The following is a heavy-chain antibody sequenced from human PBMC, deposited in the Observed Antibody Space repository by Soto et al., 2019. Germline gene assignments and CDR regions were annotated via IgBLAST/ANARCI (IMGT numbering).Heavy chain of an antibody. D-gene: IGHD1-26*01. Sequence: ASVKVSCKASRYTFTSYYMHLVRQAPGQGLEWMGWINAHRGATDYARRCHGSATMTRNTPITTAYMELSRLTSDDTAVYYCARDFSEWEPSFIDSWGQGTLVTVSS. CDR2: INAHRGAT. V-gene: IGHV1-2*02. CDR1: RYTFTSYY. J-gene: IGHJ4*02. CDR3: ARDFSEWEPSFIDS.